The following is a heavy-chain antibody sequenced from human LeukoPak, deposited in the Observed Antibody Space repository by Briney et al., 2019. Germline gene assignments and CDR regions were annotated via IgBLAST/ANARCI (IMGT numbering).Heavy chain of an antibody. V-gene: IGHV4-39*01. CDR2: IYYSGST. CDR3: ARIWRGATVVHWFDP. D-gene: IGHD4-23*01. J-gene: IGHJ5*02. Sequence: SETLSLTCTVSGGSISSSSYYWGWIRQPPGKGLEWIGSIYYSGSTYYNPSLKSRVTISVDTSKNQFSLKLSSVTAADTAVYYCARIWRGATVVHWFDPWGQGTLVTVSS. CDR1: GGSISSSSYY.